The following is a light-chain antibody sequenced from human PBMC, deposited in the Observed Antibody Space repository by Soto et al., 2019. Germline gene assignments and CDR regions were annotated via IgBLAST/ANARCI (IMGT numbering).Light chain of an antibody. CDR1: SSDVGNYHS. CDR2: EVT. J-gene: IGLJ1*01. V-gene: IGLV2-8*01. CDR3: SSYAGINNFGI. Sequence: QAVVTQPPSASGSPGQSVTISCTGTSSDVGNYHSVSWYQQHPGKAPKLVIYEVTKRPSGVPDRFSGSKSGNTASLTVSGLQAEDEADYYCSSYAGINNFGIFGTGTKVTVL.